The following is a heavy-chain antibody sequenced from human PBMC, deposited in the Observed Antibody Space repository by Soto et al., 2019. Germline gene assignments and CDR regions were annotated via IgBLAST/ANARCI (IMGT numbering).Heavy chain of an antibody. Sequence: PSETLSLTCTVSGGSISSYYWSWIRQPPGKGLEWIGHIYDSGTANYNPSLKSRVTISVDTSKNQFSLNLSSVTAADTAMYYCYGSRGNWGQGTLVTVSS. D-gene: IGHD3-10*01. V-gene: IGHV4-59*01. CDR1: GGSISSYY. CDR2: IYDSGTA. J-gene: IGHJ4*02. CDR3: YGSRGN.